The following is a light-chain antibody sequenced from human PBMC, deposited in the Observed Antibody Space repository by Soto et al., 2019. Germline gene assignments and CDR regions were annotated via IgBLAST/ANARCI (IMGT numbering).Light chain of an antibody. CDR1: QSVSSD. CDR2: DAS. Sequence: EIVLTQSPATLSLSPGERATLSCRASQSVSSDLAWYQQKLGQAPRLLIFDASNRATGIASRFSGSGSGTDFTLTISRLEPEDFAVYYCQQYGGSPRTFGQGTKVDIK. CDR3: QQYGGSPRT. V-gene: IGKV3-11*01. J-gene: IGKJ1*01.